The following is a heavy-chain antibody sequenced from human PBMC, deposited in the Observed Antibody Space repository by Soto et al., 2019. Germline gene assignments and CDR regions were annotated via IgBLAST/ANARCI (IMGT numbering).Heavy chain of an antibody. Sequence: GGSLRLSCAASGFTFSTYGMNWVRQAPGKGLEWLSSISDSGHYIYYADSVKGRFTISRDNAKNSLFLQMNSLRGEDTAVHYCAKLGYCSSTSCPGGAFDIWGQGTMVTVS. CDR2: ISDSGHYI. J-gene: IGHJ3*02. CDR1: GFTFSTYG. D-gene: IGHD2-2*01. CDR3: AKLGYCSSTSCPGGAFDI. V-gene: IGHV3-21*04.